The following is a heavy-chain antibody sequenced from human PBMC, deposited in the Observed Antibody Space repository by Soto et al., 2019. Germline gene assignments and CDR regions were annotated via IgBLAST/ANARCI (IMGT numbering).Heavy chain of an antibody. V-gene: IGHV4-39*07. J-gene: IGHJ4*02. CDR1: GGSISSSSYY. CDR2: IFYSGST. D-gene: IGHD5-12*01. CDR3: ARGGVGYSGYEGLLDY. Sequence: SETLSLTCTVSGGSISSSSYYWGWIRQPPGKGLEWIGSIFYSGSTYYNPSLKSRVTISVDTSKNQFSLKLSSVTAADTAVYYCARGGVGYSGYEGLLDYWGQGTLVTVSS.